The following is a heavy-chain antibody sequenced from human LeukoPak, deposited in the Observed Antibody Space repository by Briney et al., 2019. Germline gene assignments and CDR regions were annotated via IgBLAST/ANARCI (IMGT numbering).Heavy chain of an antibody. V-gene: IGHV5-51*01. CDR1: GYDFTTYW. J-gene: IGHJ5*02. D-gene: IGHD2-8*01. CDR2: IYPGDSDT. CDR3: TRRGRAPSNRFDP. Sequence: GESLKISCKGSGYDFTTYWIAWVRQMPGKGLEWMGTIYPGDSDTRYNPSFQGQVTISADTSINTAYLQWSSLRASDTAIYYCTRRGRAPSNRFDPWGRGTLVTVSS.